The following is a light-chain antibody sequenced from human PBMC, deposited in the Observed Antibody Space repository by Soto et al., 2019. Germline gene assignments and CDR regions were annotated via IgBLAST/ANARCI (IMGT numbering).Light chain of an antibody. CDR3: SSYTGSSNLVV. V-gene: IGLV2-14*01. Sequence: QSALTQPASVSGSPGQSITISCTGTSSDVGGYNYVSWYQQHPGKAPKLMIYDVSNRPSGVSNRFSGSKSGNTASLTISGRQAEADADDYCSSYTGSSNLVVFGGGTQLTV. CDR2: DVS. CDR1: SSDVGGYNY. J-gene: IGLJ2*01.